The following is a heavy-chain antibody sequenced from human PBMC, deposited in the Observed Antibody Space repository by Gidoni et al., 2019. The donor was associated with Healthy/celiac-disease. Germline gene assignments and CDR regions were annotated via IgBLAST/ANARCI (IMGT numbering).Heavy chain of an antibody. CDR2: INHRGST. CDR3: ARGSRLLWFGELRGKFDY. V-gene: IGHV4-34*01. D-gene: IGHD3-10*01. CDR1: GGSFSGYY. J-gene: IGHJ4*02. Sequence: QVQLQQWGAGLLKPSETLSLTCAVYGGSFSGYYWRWIRQPPGKGLEGIGEINHRGSTNYNQSLKSRVTISVDKSKNQFSLKLSAVTAADTAVYYCARGSRLLWFGELRGKFDYWGQGTLVTVSS.